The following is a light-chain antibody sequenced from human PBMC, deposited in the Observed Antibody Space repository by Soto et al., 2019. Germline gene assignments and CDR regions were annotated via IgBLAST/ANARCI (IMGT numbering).Light chain of an antibody. CDR3: QQTHSFPIT. Sequence: DIQMTQSPSTLSASVGDRVTITCRASQSVSDWLAWYQHKPGKTPKLLIYKASTLESGVPSRFSGFGSGTDFTLTISSLQPEDFAIYYCQQTHSFPITFGQGTRLEIK. CDR2: KAS. V-gene: IGKV1-5*03. CDR1: QSVSDW. J-gene: IGKJ5*01.